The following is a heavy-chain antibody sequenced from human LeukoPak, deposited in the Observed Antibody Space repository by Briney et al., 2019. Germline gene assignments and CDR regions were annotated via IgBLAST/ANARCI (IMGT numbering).Heavy chain of an antibody. CDR3: ARRGSWGEPRPFDY. D-gene: IGHD3-16*01. CDR1: GDSISDSKYF. J-gene: IGHJ4*02. V-gene: IGHV4-39*06. CDR2: FYSGGST. Sequence: SETLSLTCTVFGDSISDSKYFWGWIRQPPGKGLEWIGNFYSGGSTYYNPSLKSRVAISEDTSGKQFPLRLGSVTAADTAVYYCARRGSWGEPRPFDYWGQGSLVTVSS.